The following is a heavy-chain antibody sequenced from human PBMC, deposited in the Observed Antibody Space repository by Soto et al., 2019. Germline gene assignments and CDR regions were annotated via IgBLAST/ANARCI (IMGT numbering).Heavy chain of an antibody. CDR1: GFSFSSYS. J-gene: IGHJ4*02. V-gene: IGHV3-7*03. CDR3: ARDEGVPINYRFDY. D-gene: IGHD4-4*01. CDR2: IHENGHFK. Sequence: PGGSLRLSCAASGFSFSSYSMSCIRQAPGKGLEWLAHIHENGHFKFYVDSVKGRFTISRDDALNSLYLQMNSLRAEDTAMYYCARDEGVPINYRFDYWGQGTLVTVSS.